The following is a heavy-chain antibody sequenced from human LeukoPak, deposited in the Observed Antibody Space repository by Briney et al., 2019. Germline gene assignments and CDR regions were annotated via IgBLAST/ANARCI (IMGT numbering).Heavy chain of an antibody. D-gene: IGHD2-15*01. J-gene: IGHJ4*02. CDR3: ARSSPRDY. Sequence: GGSLRLSCAASGFTFSSYSMNWVRQAPGKGLEWVSSISSSSSYIDYADSVKGRFTISRDNAKNSLYLQMNSLRAEDTAVYYCARSSPRDYWGQGTLVTVSS. V-gene: IGHV3-21*01. CDR2: ISSSSSYI. CDR1: GFTFSSYS.